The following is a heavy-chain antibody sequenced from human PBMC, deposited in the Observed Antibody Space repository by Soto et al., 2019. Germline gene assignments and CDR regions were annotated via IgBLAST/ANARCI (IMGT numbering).Heavy chain of an antibody. J-gene: IGHJ6*02. CDR2: IIPIFGTG. Sequence: GASVKVSCKASGGTFSSYAISWVRQAPGQGLEWMGGIIPIFGTGNYAQKFQGRVTITADESTSTAYMELSSLRSEDTAVYYCARVLSVVTPPRYGMDVWGQGTTVTVSS. CDR1: GGTFSSYA. CDR3: ARVLSVVTPPRYGMDV. V-gene: IGHV1-69*13. D-gene: IGHD2-15*01.